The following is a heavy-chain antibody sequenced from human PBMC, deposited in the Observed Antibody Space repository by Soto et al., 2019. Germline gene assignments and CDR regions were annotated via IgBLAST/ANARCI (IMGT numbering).Heavy chain of an antibody. CDR2: INAGNGNT. J-gene: IGHJ1*01. Sequence: QVPLVQSGAEVKKPGASVKVSCKASGYTFTSYAMHWVRQAPGQRLEWMGWINAGNGNTKYSQKFQGRVTITRDTSASTAYMELSSLRSEDTAVYYCARDSVGATTIYFQHWGQGTLVTVSS. CDR3: ARDSVGATTIYFQH. D-gene: IGHD1-26*01. CDR1: GYTFTSYA. V-gene: IGHV1-3*01.